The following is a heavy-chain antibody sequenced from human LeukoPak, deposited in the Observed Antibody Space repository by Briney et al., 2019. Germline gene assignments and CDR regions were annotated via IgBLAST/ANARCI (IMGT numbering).Heavy chain of an antibody. J-gene: IGHJ5*02. V-gene: IGHV4-30-4*01. CDR3: ARGIGYCSSTSCFENWFDP. CDR1: GGSISSGDYY. CDR2: IYYSGST. Sequence: SETLSLTCTVSGGSISSGDYYWSWIRQPPGKGLEWIGYIYYSGSTYYNPSLKSRVTISVDTSKNQFSLKLSSVTAADTAVCYCARGIGYCSSTSCFENWFDPWGQGTLVTVSS. D-gene: IGHD2-2*01.